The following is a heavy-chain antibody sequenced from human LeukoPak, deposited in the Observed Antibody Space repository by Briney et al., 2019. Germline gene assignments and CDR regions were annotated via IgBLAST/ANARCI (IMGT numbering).Heavy chain of an antibody. CDR3: AKGITRDSYYLDY. J-gene: IGHJ4*02. CDR2: VSNNGIDK. V-gene: IGHV3-30*02. D-gene: IGHD1-20*01. CDR1: GFTFSSDG. Sequence: GGSLRLSCAASGFTFSSDGIHWVRQAPGKGLEWVAFVSNNGIDKHYGDSVQGRFSISRDNSKNTLYLEMKSLRVEDTAMYYCAKGITRDSYYLDYWRQGTLVTVSS.